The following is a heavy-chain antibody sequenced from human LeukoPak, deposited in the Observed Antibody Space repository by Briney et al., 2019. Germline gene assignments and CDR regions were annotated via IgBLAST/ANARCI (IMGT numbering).Heavy chain of an antibody. J-gene: IGHJ4*02. D-gene: IGHD3-3*01. V-gene: IGHV3-21*01. CDR3: ARVYDFWSGYPPLDY. Sequence: KTGGSLRLSCAASGFTFSSYSMNWVRQAPGKGLEWVSSISSSSSYIYYADSVKGRFTISRDNAKNSLYLQMNSLRAEDTAVYYCARVYDFWSGYPPLDYWGQGTLVTVSS. CDR2: ISSSSSYI. CDR1: GFTFSSYS.